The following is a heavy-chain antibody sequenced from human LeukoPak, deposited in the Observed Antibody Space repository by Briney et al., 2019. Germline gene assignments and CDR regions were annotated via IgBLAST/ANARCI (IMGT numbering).Heavy chain of an antibody. V-gene: IGHV4-34*01. J-gene: IGHJ4*02. CDR1: GGSLSNYY. CDR2: INHSEST. D-gene: IGHD5-24*01. Sequence: SETLSLTCTVYGGSLSNYYWSWIRQPPGKGLEWIGEINHSESTNYNPSLKSRVTISVDTSRNQFSLKLSSVTAADTAVYYCATSLWRWLQKVFDYWGQGTLVTVSS. CDR3: ATSLWRWLQKVFDY.